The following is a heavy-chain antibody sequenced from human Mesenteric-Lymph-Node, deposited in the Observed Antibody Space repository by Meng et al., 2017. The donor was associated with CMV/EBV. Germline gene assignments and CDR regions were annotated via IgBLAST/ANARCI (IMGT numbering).Heavy chain of an antibody. V-gene: IGHV3-53*01. CDR3: ANAGILGYCSGGSCPFDY. CDR2: INSGGTT. J-gene: IGHJ4*02. D-gene: IGHD2-15*01. CDR1: GFTVTSNY. Sequence: GGSLRLSCAASGFTVTSNYMRWVRQAPGKGLEWVSVINSGGTTNYADSVKGRFTISRDNSKNTLYLQMNNLRAEDTAVYYCANAGILGYCSGGSCPFDYWGQGTLVTVSS.